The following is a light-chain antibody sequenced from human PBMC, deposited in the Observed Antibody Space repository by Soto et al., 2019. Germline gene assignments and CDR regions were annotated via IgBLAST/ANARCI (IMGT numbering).Light chain of an antibody. CDR1: SGDIGGYDY. V-gene: IGLV2-14*01. Sequence: QSVLTQPPSASGSPGQSVTISCTGTSGDIGGYDYVSWYQQHPGKAPKLMIFEVSNRPSGVSYRFSGSKSGNTASLTISGLQAEDEADYFCSSYSISTAYLFGTGTKATVL. CDR2: EVS. J-gene: IGLJ1*01. CDR3: SSYSISTAYL.